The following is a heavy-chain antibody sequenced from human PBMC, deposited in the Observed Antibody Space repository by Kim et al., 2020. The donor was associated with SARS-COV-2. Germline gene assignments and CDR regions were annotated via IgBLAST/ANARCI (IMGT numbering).Heavy chain of an antibody. D-gene: IGHD3-10*01. Sequence: LSLTCAASGFTFSSYSMNWVRQAPGKGLEWVSSISSSSSYIYYADSVKGRFTISRDNAKNSLYLQMNSLRAEDTAVYYCARDLTMVRGVIDYYYGMDVWGQGTTVTVSS. CDR3: ARDLTMVRGVIDYYYGMDV. CDR2: ISSSSSYI. V-gene: IGHV3-21*01. CDR1: GFTFSSYS. J-gene: IGHJ6*02.